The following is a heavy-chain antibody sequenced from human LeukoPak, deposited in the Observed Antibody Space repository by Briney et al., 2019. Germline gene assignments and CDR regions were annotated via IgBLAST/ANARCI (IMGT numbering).Heavy chain of an antibody. CDR2: INHSGST. CDR3: ARVSIAVAGPTGGDY. Sequence: PSETLSLTCAVYGVSFSGYYWSWIRQPPGKGLEWVGEINHSGSTNYNPSLKSRVTISVDTSKNQFSLKLSSVTAADTAVYYCARVSIAVAGPTGGDYWGQGTLVTVSS. D-gene: IGHD6-19*01. CDR1: GVSFSGYY. J-gene: IGHJ4*02. V-gene: IGHV4-34*01.